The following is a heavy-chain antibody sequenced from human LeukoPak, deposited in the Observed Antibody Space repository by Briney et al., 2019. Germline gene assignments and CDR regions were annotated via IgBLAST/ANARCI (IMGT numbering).Heavy chain of an antibody. CDR2: IIPIFGTA. CDR1: GYTFTSYD. D-gene: IGHD6-13*01. J-gene: IGHJ4*02. CDR3: ATRYSSSWQNFDY. Sequence: AASVKVSCKASGYTFTSYDISWVRQAPGQGLEWMGRIIPIFGTANYAQKFQGRVTITTDESTSTAYMELSSLRSEDTAVYYCATRYSSSWQNFDYWGQGTLVTVSS. V-gene: IGHV1-69*05.